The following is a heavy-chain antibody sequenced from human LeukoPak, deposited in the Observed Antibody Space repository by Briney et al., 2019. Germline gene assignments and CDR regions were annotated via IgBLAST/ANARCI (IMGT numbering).Heavy chain of an antibody. J-gene: IGHJ4*02. CDR1: GFTFSSYS. D-gene: IGHD3-9*01. CDR2: ISSSSYI. Sequence: GGSLRLSCAASGFTFSSYSMNWVRQAPGKGLEWVSSISSSSYIYYADLVKGRFTISRDNAKNSLYLQMNSLRAEDTAVYYCARWYYDILTGYYDYWGQGTLVTVSS. V-gene: IGHV3-21*01. CDR3: ARWYYDILTGYYDY.